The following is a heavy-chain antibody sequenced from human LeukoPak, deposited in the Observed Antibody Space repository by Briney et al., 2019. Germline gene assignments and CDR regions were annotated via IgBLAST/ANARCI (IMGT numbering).Heavy chain of an antibody. V-gene: IGHV1-69*05. CDR2: IIPIFGTA. CDR3: ARGLGSIAARPGYYYYHMDV. D-gene: IGHD6-6*01. CDR1: GGTFSSYA. J-gene: IGHJ6*03. Sequence: ASVKVSCKASGGTFSSYAISWVRQAPGQGLEWMGGIIPIFGTAHYAQKFQGRATITTDETTSQAHMELSSLRSEDTAVYYCARGLGSIAARPGYYYYHMDVGGKGTTVTVSS.